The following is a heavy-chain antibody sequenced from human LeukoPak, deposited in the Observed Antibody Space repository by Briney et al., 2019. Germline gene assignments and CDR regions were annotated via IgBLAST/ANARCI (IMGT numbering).Heavy chain of an antibody. Sequence: GGSLRLSCAASGFTFSRYSMHWVRQAPGKGLVWVSHVNSDGSGTDYADSVKGRFTISRDNAKNTLYLQMNSLRAEDTAVYYCAKSIVGATGVWYFDYWGQGTLVTVSS. V-gene: IGHV3-74*01. CDR1: GFTFSRYS. J-gene: IGHJ4*02. D-gene: IGHD1-26*01. CDR2: VNSDGSGT. CDR3: AKSIVGATGVWYFDY.